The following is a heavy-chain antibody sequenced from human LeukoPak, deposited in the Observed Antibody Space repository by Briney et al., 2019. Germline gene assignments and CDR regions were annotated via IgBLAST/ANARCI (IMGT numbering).Heavy chain of an antibody. CDR3: ARTVQSSGWFPDAFDI. J-gene: IGHJ3*02. D-gene: IGHD6-19*01. Sequence: PSETLTLTCTVSGGSISSYYWSWIRQPPGKGLEWIGYIYYSGRTNYNPSLKSRVTISVDTSKNQFSLKLSSVTAADTAVYYCARTVQSSGWFPDAFDIWGQGTMVTVSS. CDR1: GGSISSYY. CDR2: IYYSGRT. V-gene: IGHV4-59*01.